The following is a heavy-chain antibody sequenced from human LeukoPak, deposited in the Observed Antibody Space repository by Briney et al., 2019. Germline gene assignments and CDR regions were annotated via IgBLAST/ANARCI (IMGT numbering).Heavy chain of an antibody. Sequence: GGSLRLSCAGSGFTFSSNPLSWVRQAPEKGLEWVSAINPSGGNTYYADSVRGRFTISRDNSKNTPYLQLNTLRAEDRAVYYCATTKQARRYFDYWGQGTVVTVSS. V-gene: IGHV3-23*01. CDR2: INPSGGNT. D-gene: IGHD1-1*01. CDR3: ATTKQARRYFDY. CDR1: GFTFSSNP. J-gene: IGHJ4*02.